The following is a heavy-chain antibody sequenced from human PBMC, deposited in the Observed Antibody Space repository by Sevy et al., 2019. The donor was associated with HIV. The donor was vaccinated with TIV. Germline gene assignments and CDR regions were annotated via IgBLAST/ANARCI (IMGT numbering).Heavy chain of an antibody. J-gene: IGHJ5*02. V-gene: IGHV4-59*01. CDR3: ARRVPALAGNWFDP. CDR2: IYNVGDT. CDR1: GGSISGYY. Sequence: SETLSLTCTVSGGSISGYYWSWIRQSPGKGLEWIGYIYNVGDTRYNPSLTSRVTISMATSKNQFSLHLSSVTAADTAVYYCARRVPALAGNWFDPWGQGTLVTVSS.